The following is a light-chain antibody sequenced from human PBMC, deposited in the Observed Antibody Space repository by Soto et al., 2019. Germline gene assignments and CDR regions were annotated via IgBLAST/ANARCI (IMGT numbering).Light chain of an antibody. CDR1: NIGSKS. CDR3: QLWDSSSDPHVV. CDR2: YDS. Sequence: SYELTQPPSVSVAPGKTARITCGGNNIGSKSVHWYQQRPGQAPVLVIYYDSDRPSGIPERFSGSNSGNTATLTISRVEAGDEADYYCQLWDSSSDPHVVFGGGTKVTVL. J-gene: IGLJ2*01. V-gene: IGLV3-21*04.